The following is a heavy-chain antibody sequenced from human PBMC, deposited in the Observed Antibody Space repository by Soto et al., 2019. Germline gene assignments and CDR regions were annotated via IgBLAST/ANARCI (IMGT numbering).Heavy chain of an antibody. CDR2: IYYSGRT. V-gene: IGHV4-39*01. J-gene: IGHJ3*02. CDR3: ARPRELVGPFRAFDI. Sequence: SETLSLTCTVSGGSISSSSYYWGWIRQPPGKGLEWIGSIYYSGRTYYNPSLKIRVTISVGTSKNQFSLKLSSLTAADTAVYYCARPRELVGPFRAFDIWGQGTMVTVSS. CDR1: GGSISSSSYY. D-gene: IGHD6-13*01.